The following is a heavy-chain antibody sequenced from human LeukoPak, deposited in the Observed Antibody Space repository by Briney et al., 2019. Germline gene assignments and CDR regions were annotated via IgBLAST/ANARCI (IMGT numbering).Heavy chain of an antibody. CDR3: ARDPVPAIAVDYFDF. V-gene: IGHV1-2*02. Sequence: ASVKVSCKASGYNFTDSYIQWVRQAPGPGLQWMGWINPNTGATRYAPRFQGRVTVTTNTSITTAYMELTGLTSDDTALYYCARDPVPAIAVDYFDFWGPGTLVTVSS. D-gene: IGHD2-2*01. CDR1: GYNFTDSY. J-gene: IGHJ4*02. CDR2: INPNTGAT.